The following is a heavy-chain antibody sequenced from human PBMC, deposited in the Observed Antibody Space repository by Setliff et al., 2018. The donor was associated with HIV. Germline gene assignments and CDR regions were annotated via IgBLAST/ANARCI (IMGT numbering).Heavy chain of an antibody. Sequence: GGSLRLSCAASGFTFSNYWMTWVRQAPGKGLEWVANIKQDGSEQHYVDSVRGRFTTSRDNSKNTLFLEMSSLSADDTAIYYCAKLPHSSAWYSPFYYFEYWGQGTLVTVSS. CDR3: AKLPHSSAWYSPFYYFEY. V-gene: IGHV3-7*03. J-gene: IGHJ4*02. CDR2: IKQDGSEQ. D-gene: IGHD6-19*01. CDR1: GFTFSNYW.